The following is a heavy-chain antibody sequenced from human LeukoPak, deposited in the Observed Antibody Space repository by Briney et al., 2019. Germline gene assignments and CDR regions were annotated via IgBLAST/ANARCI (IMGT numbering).Heavy chain of an antibody. CDR1: GFTFSSYS. CDR2: ISSSSSTI. CDR3: AREGYGGHTGY. J-gene: IGHJ4*02. V-gene: IGHV3-48*01. Sequence: GGSLRLSCAASGFTFSSYSMNWVRQAPGEGLEWVSYISSSSSTIYYADSVKGRFTISRDNAKNSLYLQMNSLRAEDTAVYYCAREGYGGHTGYWGQGTLVTVSS. D-gene: IGHD4-23*01.